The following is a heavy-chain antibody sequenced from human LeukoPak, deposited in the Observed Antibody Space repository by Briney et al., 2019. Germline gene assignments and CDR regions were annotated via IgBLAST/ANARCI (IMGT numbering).Heavy chain of an antibody. Sequence: GGSLRLSCAASGFTFSSYGMHWVRQAPGKGLEWVAFIRYDGSNKYYADSVKGRFTISRDNSKNTLYLQMNSLRAEDTAVYYCAKGRRGYSYCSYFDYWGQGTLVTVSS. J-gene: IGHJ4*02. V-gene: IGHV3-30*02. CDR2: IRYDGSNK. D-gene: IGHD5-18*01. CDR1: GFTFSSYG. CDR3: AKGRRGYSYCSYFDY.